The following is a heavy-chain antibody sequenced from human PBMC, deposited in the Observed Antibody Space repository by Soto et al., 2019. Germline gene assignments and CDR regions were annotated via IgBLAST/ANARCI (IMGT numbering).Heavy chain of an antibody. Sequence: SGPTLVNPTQTLTLTCTFSGFSLSTSGVGVGWIRQPPGKALEWLALIYWDDDKRYSPSLKSRLTITKDTSKNQVVLTMTNMDPVDTAIYYYAHTGGGYCSGGSCYSGLDYWGQGTLVTVS. CDR1: GFSLSTSGVG. J-gene: IGHJ4*02. D-gene: IGHD2-15*01. CDR3: AHTGGGYCSGGSCYSGLDY. V-gene: IGHV2-5*02. CDR2: IYWDDDK.